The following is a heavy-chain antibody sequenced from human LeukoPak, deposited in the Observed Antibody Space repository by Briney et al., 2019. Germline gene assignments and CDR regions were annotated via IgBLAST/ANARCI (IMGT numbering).Heavy chain of an antibody. V-gene: IGHV4-30-4*08. D-gene: IGHD3-22*01. CDR1: GGSISSGDYY. J-gene: IGHJ6*04. CDR3: ARGRGAYYYDSSASSGMDV. CDR2: IYYSGST. Sequence: PSQTLSLTXTVSGGSISSGDYYWSWIRQPPGEGLEWIGYIYYSGSTYYNPSLKSRVTISVDTSKNQFSLKLSSVTAADTAVYYCARGRGAYYYDSSASSGMDVWGKGTTVTVSS.